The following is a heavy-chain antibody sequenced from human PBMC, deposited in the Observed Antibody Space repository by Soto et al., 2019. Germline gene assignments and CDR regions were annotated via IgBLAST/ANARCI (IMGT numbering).Heavy chain of an antibody. J-gene: IGHJ4*02. CDR3: ARRPLVRGIIPYYFDY. V-gene: IGHV4-39*01. Sequence: QLQLLESGPGLVKPSETLSLTCTVSGGSVSNNSYYWGWIRQPPGKRLEWIGSVYYSGSAYYNPSLKSRLTISVDTSMNQFSLKLSSVTAADTAIYYCARRPLVRGIIPYYFDYWGQGTLVTVSS. CDR2: VYYSGSA. D-gene: IGHD3-10*01. CDR1: GGSVSNNSYY.